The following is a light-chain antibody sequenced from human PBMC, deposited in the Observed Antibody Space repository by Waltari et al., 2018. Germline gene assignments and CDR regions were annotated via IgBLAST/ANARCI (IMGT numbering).Light chain of an antibody. CDR2: KAS. V-gene: IGKV1-5*03. CDR3: QQYNSYSS. Sequence: DIQMTQSPSTLSASVEERVIITCRASQSISNWFALYQQKPGNAPKLLIYKASSLESGVPSRFSGSGSGTEFTLTISSLQPDDFATYYCQQYNSYSSFGQGTKLEIK. CDR1: QSISNW. J-gene: IGKJ2*01.